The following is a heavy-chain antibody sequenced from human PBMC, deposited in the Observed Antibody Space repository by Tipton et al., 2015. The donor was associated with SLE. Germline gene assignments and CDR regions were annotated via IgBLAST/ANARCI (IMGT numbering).Heavy chain of an antibody. Sequence: GLVKPSETLSLTCTVSGGSISSYYWSWIRQPPGKGLEWIGYIYYSGSTNYNPSLKSRVTISVDTSKNQFSLKLSSVTAADTAVYYCAREVVVAAHTGRWFDPWGQGTLVTVSS. CDR2: IYYSGST. CDR3: AREVVVAAHTGRWFDP. V-gene: IGHV4-59*01. CDR1: GGSISSYY. D-gene: IGHD2-15*01. J-gene: IGHJ5*02.